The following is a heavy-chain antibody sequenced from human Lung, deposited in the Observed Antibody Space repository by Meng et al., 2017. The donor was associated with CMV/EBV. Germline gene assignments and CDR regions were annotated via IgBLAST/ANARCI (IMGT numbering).Heavy chain of an antibody. D-gene: IGHD2-15*01. Sequence: AEFKKPGASVKVYCKASVYTFHIYDINGVRQAPGQGLELVGWMTPNSGNTGYAQKFQGRVTMTRNTSISTAYMELSSLRSEDTAVYYCARGYCSGGSCPVFDPWGQGTLVTVSS. J-gene: IGHJ5*02. CDR1: VYTFHIYD. CDR3: ARGYCSGGSCPVFDP. V-gene: IGHV1-8*01. CDR2: MTPNSGNT.